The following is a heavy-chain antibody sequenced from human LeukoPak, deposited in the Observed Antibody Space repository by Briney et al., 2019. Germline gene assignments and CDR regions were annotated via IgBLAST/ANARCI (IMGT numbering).Heavy chain of an antibody. CDR1: GGSISSGGYY. CDR3: ARGGVYGYEGYFDY. D-gene: IGHD5-18*01. J-gene: IGHJ4*02. CDR2: TYASGTT. Sequence: ASETLSLTCNVSGGSISSGGYYWTWIRQPPGKGLELIGFTYASGTTYYNPSLKSRVTISVDTSKNQFSLKLSSVTAADTAVYYCARGGVYGYEGYFDYWGQGTLVTVSS. V-gene: IGHV4-30-2*01.